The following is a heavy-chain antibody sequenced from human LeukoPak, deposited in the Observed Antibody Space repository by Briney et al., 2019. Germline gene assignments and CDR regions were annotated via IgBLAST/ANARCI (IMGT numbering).Heavy chain of an antibody. D-gene: IGHD3-10*01. CDR1: GGSISSSSHY. CDR2: IYYSGST. V-gene: IGHV4-39*07. Sequence: NTSETLSLACTVSGGSISSSSHYWGWIRQPPGKGLEWIGSIYYSGSTYYNPSLKSRVTISVDTSKNQFSLKLSSVTAADTAVYYCARVSTWFGELLEDYWGQGTLVTVSS. CDR3: ARVSTWFGELLEDY. J-gene: IGHJ4*02.